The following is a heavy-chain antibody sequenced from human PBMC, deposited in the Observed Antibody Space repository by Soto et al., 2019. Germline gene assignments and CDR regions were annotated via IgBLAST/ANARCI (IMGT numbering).Heavy chain of an antibody. J-gene: IGHJ6*02. CDR3: ARDPSDYGMDV. CDR1: GVTIISGGYY. Sequence: SETLSLTCTVSGVTIISGGYYWSWIRQHPGKGLEWIGYIYYSGSTYYNPSLKSRVTISVDTSKNQFSLKLSSVTAADTAVYYCARDPSDYGMDVWGQGTTVTVSS. CDR2: IYYSGST. V-gene: IGHV4-31*03.